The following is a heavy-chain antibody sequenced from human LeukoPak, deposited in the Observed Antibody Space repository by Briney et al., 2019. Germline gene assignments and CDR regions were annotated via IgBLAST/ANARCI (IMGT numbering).Heavy chain of an antibody. V-gene: IGHV3-33*01. Sequence: GGSLRLSCEASGFTFSSYGMHWVRQAPGKGLEWVAVIWSDENKKYYADFVKGRSTISRDNFKSTLYLQVNSLRVEDTAVYYCAREGLTTSPNNALDIWGQGTTVTVLS. D-gene: IGHD1/OR15-1a*01. CDR1: GFTFSSYG. J-gene: IGHJ3*02. CDR2: IWSDENKK. CDR3: AREGLTTSPNNALDI.